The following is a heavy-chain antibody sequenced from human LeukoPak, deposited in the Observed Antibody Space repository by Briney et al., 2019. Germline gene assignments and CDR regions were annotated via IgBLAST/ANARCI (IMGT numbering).Heavy chain of an antibody. Sequence: SETLSLTCTVSGGSISSYYWTWIRQSAGKGLEWIGRINTSGSTNYNPSLRSRVTMSVNTSKNQFSLNLTSVTAADTAVYYCARSRVPAGYYYYYYGMDVWGQGTTVTVSS. CDR3: ARSRVPAGYYYYYYGMDV. CDR2: INTSGST. CDR1: GGSISSYY. D-gene: IGHD2-2*01. V-gene: IGHV4-4*07. J-gene: IGHJ6*02.